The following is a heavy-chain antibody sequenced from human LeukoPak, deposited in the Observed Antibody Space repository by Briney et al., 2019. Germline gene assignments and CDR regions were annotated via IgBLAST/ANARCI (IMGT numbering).Heavy chain of an antibody. D-gene: IGHD3-10*01. V-gene: IGHV3-21*01. CDR3: ARGEWFGVVTGAFDI. Sequence: SMKGRFTISRDNAKKSLYLQVNSLRAEDTAVYYCARGEWFGVVTGAFDIWGQGTMVTVSS. J-gene: IGHJ3*02.